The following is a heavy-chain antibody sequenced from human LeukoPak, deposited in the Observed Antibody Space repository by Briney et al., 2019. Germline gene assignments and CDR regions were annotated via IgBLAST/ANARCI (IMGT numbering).Heavy chain of an antibody. J-gene: IGHJ6*02. CDR1: GGTFSSYA. CDR3: ATALGIVGATKDYGMDV. Sequence: GASVKVSCKASGGTFSSYAISWVRQAPGQGLEWMGGIIPIFGTANYAQKFQGRVTMTEDTSTDTAYMELSSLRSEDTAVYYCATALGIVGATKDYGMDVWGQGTTVTVSS. D-gene: IGHD1-26*01. CDR2: IIPIFGTA. V-gene: IGHV1-69*06.